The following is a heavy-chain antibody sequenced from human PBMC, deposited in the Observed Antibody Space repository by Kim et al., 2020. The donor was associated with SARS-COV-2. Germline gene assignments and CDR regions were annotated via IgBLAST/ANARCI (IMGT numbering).Heavy chain of an antibody. CDR1: GFTFSNAW. CDR2: IKSKTDGGTT. Sequence: GGSLRLSCAASGFTFSNAWMSWVRQAPGKGLEWVGRIKSKTDGGTTDYAAPVKGRFTISRDDSKNTLYLQMNSLKTEDTAVYYCTTAQTWGIATTRGYWGQGTLVTVSS. J-gene: IGHJ4*02. V-gene: IGHV3-15*01. CDR3: TTAQTWGIATTRGY. D-gene: IGHD6-13*01.